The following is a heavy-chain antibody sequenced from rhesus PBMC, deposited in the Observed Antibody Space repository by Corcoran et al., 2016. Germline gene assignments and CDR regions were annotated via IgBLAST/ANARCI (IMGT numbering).Heavy chain of an antibody. Sequence: QVQLQESGPGLVKPSATLSLTCAVSGYSISSGYYWRWIRPPPGKGLEWIGYITYSGSTSYNPSLKSRVTISRDTSKNQFSLKLSSVTAADTAVYYCAREIAAAIDYWGQGVLVTVSS. D-gene: IGHD6-25*01. J-gene: IGHJ4*01. CDR1: GYSISSGYY. CDR2: ITYSGST. V-gene: IGHV4-122*02. CDR3: AREIAAAIDY.